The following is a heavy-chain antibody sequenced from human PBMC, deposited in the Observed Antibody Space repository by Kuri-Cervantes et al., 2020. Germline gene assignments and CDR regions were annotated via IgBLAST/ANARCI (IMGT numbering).Heavy chain of an antibody. J-gene: IGHJ2*01. V-gene: IGHV1-69*13. CDR2: IIPIFGTA. D-gene: IGHD6-6*01. CDR3: ARDRIKRPYSSSSEYFDL. Sequence: SVKVSCKASGGTFSSYAISWVRQAPGQGLERMGGIIPIFGTANYAQKFQGRVTITADESTSTAYMELSSLRSEDTAVYYCARDRIKRPYSSSSEYFDLWGRGTLVTVSS. CDR1: GGTFSSYA.